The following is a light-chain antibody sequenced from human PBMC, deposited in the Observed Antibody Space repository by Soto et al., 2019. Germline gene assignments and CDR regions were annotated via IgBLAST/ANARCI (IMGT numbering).Light chain of an antibody. CDR3: QQYISYSPYT. CDR2: KAS. J-gene: IGKJ2*01. Sequence: DIQMTQSPSTLSASVGDRVTITCRASQSISTWLAWYQQKPGKAPKLLIYKASSLERGVPSRFSGSGSGTEFTLTISSLQPDDFATYYCQQYISYSPYTFGQGTKLEIK. V-gene: IGKV1-5*03. CDR1: QSISTW.